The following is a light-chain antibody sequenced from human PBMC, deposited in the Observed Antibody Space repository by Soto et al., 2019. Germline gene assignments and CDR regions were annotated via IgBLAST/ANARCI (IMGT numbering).Light chain of an antibody. CDR3: QHYNQWPPFT. CDR2: GAS. V-gene: IGKV3-15*01. CDR1: QSVKSS. J-gene: IGKJ3*01. Sequence: EIVMTQSPATLSVSPGERATLSCRASQSVKSSLAWYQHKPGQVPRLLIYGASTRATGVPVRFSGSESGTDFTLTISSLQAEDVTVYYCQHYNQWPPFTFGPGTKVDIK.